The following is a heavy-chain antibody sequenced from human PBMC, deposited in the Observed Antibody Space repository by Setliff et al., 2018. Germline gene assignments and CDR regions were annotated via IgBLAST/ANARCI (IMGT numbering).Heavy chain of an antibody. CDR2: SRYAENYQ. J-gene: IGHJ4*02. D-gene: IGHD2-15*01. CDR1: GFNFNLYN. CDR3: ARSDGGSSGLDY. V-gene: IGHV3-30-3*01. Sequence: GGSLRLSCAASGFNFNLYNMNWVRQAPGKGLAWVAVSRYAENYQYYADSVKGRFTISRDNSENTLYLQMNSLRPDDTAVYHCARSDGGSSGLDYWGQGTLVTVSS.